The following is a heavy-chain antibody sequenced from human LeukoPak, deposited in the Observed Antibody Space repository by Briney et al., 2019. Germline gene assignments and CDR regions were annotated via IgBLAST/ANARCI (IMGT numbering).Heavy chain of an antibody. CDR1: GFIFRTST. V-gene: IGHV3-64D*06. J-gene: IGHJ4*02. D-gene: IGHD3-10*01. CDR2: IGGSGATT. Sequence: GGSLRLSCSASGFIFRTSTMHWVRQAPGKGLEYVSSIGGSGATTDYADSVKGRIIISRDNSKNTLYLQMSSLRLEDTAVYSCVKDLSGTYSFDFWGQGNLVTVSS. CDR3: VKDLSGTYSFDF.